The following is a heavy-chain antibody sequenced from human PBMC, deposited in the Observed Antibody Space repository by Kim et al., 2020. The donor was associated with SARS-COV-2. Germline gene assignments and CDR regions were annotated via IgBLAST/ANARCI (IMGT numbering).Heavy chain of an antibody. J-gene: IGHJ4*02. V-gene: IGHV4-61*01. Sequence: SETLSLTCTVSGGSVSSGSYYWSWIRQPPGKGLEWIGYIYYIGSTNYNPSLKSRVTISVDTSKNQFSLKLSSVTAADTAVYYCARGWGGSFAGFDYWGQGTLVTVSS. CDR1: GGSVSSGSYY. CDR3: ARGWGGSFAGFDY. D-gene: IGHD1-26*01. CDR2: IYYIGST.